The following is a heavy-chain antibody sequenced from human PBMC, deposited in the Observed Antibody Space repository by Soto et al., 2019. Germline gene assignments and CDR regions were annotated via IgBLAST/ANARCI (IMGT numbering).Heavy chain of an antibody. Sequence: SETLSLTCTVSGGSLHRYYWSWIRPPPGKGLEWIGYMYYSGSTNYNPTLKSRLTMSVDTSINQFSLKLSAVIAADTAVHFCARVGERPQRIDWLYYFDYWGQGTLVTVSS. V-gene: IGHV4-59*01. D-gene: IGHD1-1*01. CDR1: GGSLHRYY. CDR3: ARVGERPQRIDWLYYFDY. J-gene: IGHJ4*02. CDR2: MYYSGST.